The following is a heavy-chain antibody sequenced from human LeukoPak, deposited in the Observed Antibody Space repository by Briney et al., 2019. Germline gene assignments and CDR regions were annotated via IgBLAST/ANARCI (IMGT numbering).Heavy chain of an antibody. D-gene: IGHD1-1*01. J-gene: IGHJ6*04. Sequence: PGGSLRLSCAASGFTFSTYAMSWVRQTPGKGLEWVSSITNSGGDTYYADSAKGRFTISRDNSKNTLYLQMNTLRAEDTALYYCAKGPNLPNHYYDGMDVWGKGTTVIVTS. CDR3: AKGPNLPNHYYDGMDV. CDR1: GFTFSTYA. CDR2: ITNSGGDT. V-gene: IGHV3-23*01.